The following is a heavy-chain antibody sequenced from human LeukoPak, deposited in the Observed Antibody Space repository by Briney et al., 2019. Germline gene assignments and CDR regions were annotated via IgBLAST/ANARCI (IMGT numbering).Heavy chain of an antibody. J-gene: IGHJ6*03. CDR3: ARFDSSGYSNYYYYYMDV. Sequence: SETLSLTCTVSGGSISSYYWSWIRQPPGKGLEWIGEINHSGSTNYNPSLKSRVTISVDTSKNQFSLKLSSVTAADTAVYYCARFDSSGYSNYYYYYMDVWGKGTTVTVSS. D-gene: IGHD3-22*01. V-gene: IGHV4-34*01. CDR1: GGSISSYY. CDR2: INHSGST.